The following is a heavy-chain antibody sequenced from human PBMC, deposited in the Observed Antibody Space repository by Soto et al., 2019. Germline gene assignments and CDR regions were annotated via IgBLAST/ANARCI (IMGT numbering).Heavy chain of an antibody. CDR3: AKQTGSGSYNHVGSGGNLDY. D-gene: IGHD3-10*01. Sequence: QVQLVESGGGVVQPGRSLRLSCAASGFTFNNYGMHWVRQAPGKGLEWVVVISFDGRNTYYADSVKGRFTISRDNSKNPLYLQMPSLRAEDTAVYYCAKQTGSGSYNHVGSGGNLDYWGQGTLVTVSS. V-gene: IGHV3-30*18. CDR1: GFTFNNYG. J-gene: IGHJ4*02. CDR2: ISFDGRNT.